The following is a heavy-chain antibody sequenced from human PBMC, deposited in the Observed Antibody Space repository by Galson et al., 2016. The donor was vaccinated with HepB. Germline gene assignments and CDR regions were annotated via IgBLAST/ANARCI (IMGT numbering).Heavy chain of an antibody. V-gene: IGHV3-64*01. D-gene: IGHD3-9*01. J-gene: IGHJ4*02. CDR1: GLTFSNYA. CDR3: ARVPGGFDWPYYFDY. Sequence: SLRLSCAASGLTFSNYAMHWVRQAPGKGLEYVSGVTSNGGNTYYANSVKGRFTISRDNSKNTLYLQMGSLRAEDMAVYYCARVPGGFDWPYYFDYWGQGTLVTVSS. CDR2: VTSNGGNT.